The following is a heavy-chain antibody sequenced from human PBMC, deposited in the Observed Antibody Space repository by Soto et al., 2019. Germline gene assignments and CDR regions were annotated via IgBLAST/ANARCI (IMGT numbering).Heavy chain of an antibody. J-gene: IGHJ1*01. V-gene: IGHV3-30-3*01. Sequence: GGSLRLSCAASGFTFSSYAMHWVRQAPGKGLEWVAVISYDGSNKYYADSVKGRFTISRDNSKNTLYLQMNSLRAEDTAVYYCARAYCTNGVCRHFQHWGQGTLVTVSS. CDR3: ARAYCTNGVCRHFQH. CDR1: GFTFSSYA. CDR2: ISYDGSNK. D-gene: IGHD2-8*01.